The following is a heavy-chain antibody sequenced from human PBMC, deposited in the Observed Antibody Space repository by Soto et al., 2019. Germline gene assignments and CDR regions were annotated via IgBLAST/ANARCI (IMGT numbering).Heavy chain of an antibody. V-gene: IGHV4-59*01. J-gene: IGHJ4*02. Sequence: SETLSLTCTVSGCSIRSYYWSWIRQPPGKGLKWIGYIYYSGSTNYNPSLKSRVTISVDTSKNQFSLKLSSVTAADTAVYYCARDRMVALDYWGQGTLVTVSS. D-gene: IGHD5-12*01. CDR2: IYYSGST. CDR1: GCSIRSYY. CDR3: ARDRMVALDY.